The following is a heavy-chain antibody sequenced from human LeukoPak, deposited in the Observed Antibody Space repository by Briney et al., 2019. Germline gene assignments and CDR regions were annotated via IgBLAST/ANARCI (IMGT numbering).Heavy chain of an antibody. Sequence: GRSLRLSCAASGFTFSSYAMHWVRQAPGKGLEWVAVISYDGSNKYYADSAKGRFTISRDNSKNTLYLQMNSLRAEDTAVYYCARDLWDIVVVPAGPRYYYYYGMDVWGQGTTVTVSS. CDR3: ARDLWDIVVVPAGPRYYYYYGMDV. CDR2: ISYDGSNK. D-gene: IGHD2-2*01. CDR1: GFTFSSYA. J-gene: IGHJ6*02. V-gene: IGHV3-30-3*01.